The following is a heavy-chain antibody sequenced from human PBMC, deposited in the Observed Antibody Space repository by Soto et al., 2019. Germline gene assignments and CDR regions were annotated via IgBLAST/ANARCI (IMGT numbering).Heavy chain of an antibody. J-gene: IGHJ5*02. CDR3: ARHREIYNWLDP. CDR2: IIFIFGAP. D-gene: IGHD1-26*01. V-gene: IGHV1-69*06. Sequence: QVQLVQSGAEVKTPGSSVEVSCKAAGDTFNSYVVSWVRQAPGQGLEWMGGIIFIFGAPNYAQKFQGRVTITADKSTNTAYMKLSGLRSDDTALYYCARHREIYNWLDPWGQGTLVTVPS. CDR1: GDTFNSYV.